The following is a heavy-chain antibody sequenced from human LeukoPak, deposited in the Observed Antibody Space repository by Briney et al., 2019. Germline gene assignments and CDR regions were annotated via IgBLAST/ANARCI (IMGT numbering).Heavy chain of an antibody. J-gene: IGHJ5*02. CDR1: GGSISSSSYY. CDR3: ARRYSGYDYLNWFDP. Sequence: SETLSLTCTVSGGSISSSSYYWGWIRPPPEKGLEWIGSIYYSGSTYYNPSLKSRVTISVDTSKNQFSLKLSSVTAADTAVYYCARRYSGYDYLNWFDPWGQGTLVTVSS. V-gene: IGHV4-39*01. D-gene: IGHD5-12*01. CDR2: IYYSGST.